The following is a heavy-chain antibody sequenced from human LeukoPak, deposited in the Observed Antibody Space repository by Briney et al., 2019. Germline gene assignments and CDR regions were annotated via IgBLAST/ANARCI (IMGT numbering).Heavy chain of an antibody. CDR3: ASYDFWSGYFHDAFDI. CDR1: GGSFSGYY. V-gene: IGHV4-34*01. J-gene: IGHJ3*02. D-gene: IGHD3-3*01. CDR2: IKHSGST. Sequence: SETLSLTCAVYGGSFSGYYWSWIRQPPGKGLEWIGEIKHSGSTNYNPSLKSRVTISVDTSKNQFSLKLSSVTAADTAVYYCASYDFWSGYFHDAFDIWGQGTMVTVSS.